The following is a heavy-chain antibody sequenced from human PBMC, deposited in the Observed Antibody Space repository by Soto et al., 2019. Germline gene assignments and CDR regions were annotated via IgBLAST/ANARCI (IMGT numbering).Heavy chain of an antibody. V-gene: IGHV3-23*01. D-gene: IGHD4-17*01. CDR2: IGGSGGST. Sequence: CGSLRLSSAAPGFTFSSYAMSWVRQAPGKGLEWVSAIGGSGGSTYYADSVKGRFTISRDNSKNTLYLQMNSLRAEDTAVYYCAKAYGDYYFDYWGQGALVTVYS. CDR1: GFTFSSYA. CDR3: AKAYGDYYFDY. J-gene: IGHJ4*02.